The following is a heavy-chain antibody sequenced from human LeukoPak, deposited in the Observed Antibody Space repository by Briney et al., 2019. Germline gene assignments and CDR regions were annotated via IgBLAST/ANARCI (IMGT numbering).Heavy chain of an antibody. J-gene: IGHJ5*02. CDR2: MNPTSGGT. D-gene: IGHD6-19*01. CDR1: GYTFTKYY. V-gene: IGHV1-2*02. CDR3: ARLQWLERKFDP. Sequence: ASVKVSCKASGYTFTKYYIHWVRQAPGQGLEWMGWMNPTSGGTNYAQKFQGRVTMTRDTSLNTAYMELSSLRSDDTAIYYCARLQWLERKFDPWGQGTLVTVSS.